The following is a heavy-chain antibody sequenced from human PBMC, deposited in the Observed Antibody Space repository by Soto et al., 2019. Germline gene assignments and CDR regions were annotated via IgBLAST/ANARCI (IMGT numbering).Heavy chain of an antibody. J-gene: IGHJ4*02. CDR3: ARDPADSSGYYSPWDYFDY. Sequence: GGSLRLSCAASGFTFGGNWMSWVRQAPGKGLEWVANIKRDGSEKYYVDSVKGRFTISRDNAKNSLYLQMNSLRAEDTAVYYCARDPADSSGYYSPWDYFDYWGQGTLVTVSS. D-gene: IGHD3-22*01. CDR1: GFTFGGNW. V-gene: IGHV3-7*03. CDR2: IKRDGSEK.